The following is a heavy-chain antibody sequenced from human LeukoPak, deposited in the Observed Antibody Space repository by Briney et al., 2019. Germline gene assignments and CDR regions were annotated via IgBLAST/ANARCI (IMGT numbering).Heavy chain of an antibody. CDR1: GFTFSSYA. D-gene: IGHD2-2*01. V-gene: IGHV3-30*04. J-gene: IGHJ3*02. CDR3: ARDRTDEAFDI. CDR2: ISYDGSKK. Sequence: GGSLRLSCAASGFTFSSYAMHWVRQAPGKGLEWVAVISYDGSKKYYADSVKGRFTISRDNSKNTLYLQMNSLRAEDTAVYYCARDRTDEAFDIWRQGTMVTVSS.